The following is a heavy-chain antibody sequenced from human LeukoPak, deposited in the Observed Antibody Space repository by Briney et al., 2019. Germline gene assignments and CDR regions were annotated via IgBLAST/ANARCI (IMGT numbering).Heavy chain of an antibody. CDR3: AKDSGSMVRGPFDY. V-gene: IGHV3-23*01. D-gene: IGHD3-10*01. Sequence: PGGSLRLSCAASGFTFSSYAMSWVRQAPGKGLEWVSAMSGIGGSTYYADSVKGRFTISRDNSKNTLYLQMNSLRAEDTAVYYCAKDSGSMVRGPFDYWGQGTLVTVSS. J-gene: IGHJ4*02. CDR1: GFTFSSYA. CDR2: MSGIGGST.